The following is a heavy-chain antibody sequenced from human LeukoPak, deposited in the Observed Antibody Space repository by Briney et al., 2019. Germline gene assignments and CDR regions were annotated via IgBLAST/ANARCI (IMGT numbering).Heavy chain of an antibody. CDR2: ITTGNSFL. V-gene: IGHV3-21*01. J-gene: IGHJ6*03. CDR1: GFTFSSYN. CDR3: ARGAATRKSGFYYYYMDV. Sequence: PGGSLRLSCAASGFTFSSYNVNWVRQPPGKGLEWVSSITTGNSFLYFADSVKGRFTISRDHANNSLYLQMNSLRADDTAVYYCARGAATRKSGFYYYYMDVWGKGTTVTVSS. D-gene: IGHD5-12*01.